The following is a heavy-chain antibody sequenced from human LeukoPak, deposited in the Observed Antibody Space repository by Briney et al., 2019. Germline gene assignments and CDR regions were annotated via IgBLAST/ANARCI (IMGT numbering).Heavy chain of an antibody. CDR1: GFTFSGSA. J-gene: IGHJ4*02. CDR2: IRSKANSYAT. Sequence: GGSLRLSCAASGFTFSGSAMHWVRQASGKGLEWVGRIRSKANSYATAYAASVKGRFTISRDDSKNTAYLQMNSLKTEDTAVYYCTLGTEGSGSYYRNHAVHYWGRGTLVTVSS. CDR3: TLGTEGSGSYYRNHAVHY. D-gene: IGHD3-10*01. V-gene: IGHV3-73*01.